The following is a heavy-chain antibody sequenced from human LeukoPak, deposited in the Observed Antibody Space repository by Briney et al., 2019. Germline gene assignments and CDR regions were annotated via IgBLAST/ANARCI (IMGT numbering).Heavy chain of an antibody. CDR1: GASISGSGYY. V-gene: IGHV4-39*01. J-gene: IGHJ4*02. CDR2: IYYTGST. CDR3: VKSGGYGLIDY. D-gene: IGHD1-26*01. Sequence: SETLSLTCAVSGASISGSGYYLGWIRQPPGKGLEWIGNIYYTGSTYYNASLQSRVTISIDTSKNQFSLRLNSVTAADTAMYYCVKSGGYGLIDYWGQGTLVTVSS.